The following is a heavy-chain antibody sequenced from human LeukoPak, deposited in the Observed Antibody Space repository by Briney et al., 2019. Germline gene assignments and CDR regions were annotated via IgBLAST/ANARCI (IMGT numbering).Heavy chain of an antibody. J-gene: IGHJ3*02. CDR1: GGTFSSYA. V-gene: IGHV1-69*06. D-gene: IGHD6-19*01. CDR3: ARDLDSSGIGGQI. CDR2: IIPIFGTA. Sequence: GSSVKVSCKASGGTFSSYAISWVRQAPGQGLEWMGGIIPIFGTANYAQKFQGRGTITADKSTSTAYMELSSLRSEDTAVYYCARDLDSSGIGGQIWGQGTMVTVSS.